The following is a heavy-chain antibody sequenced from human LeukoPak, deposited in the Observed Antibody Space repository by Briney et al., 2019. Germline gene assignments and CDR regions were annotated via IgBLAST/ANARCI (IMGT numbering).Heavy chain of an antibody. Sequence: SGPTLVYPTPALTLTCTFSSGVGVGWVRRPPGKALACLALIYWNDDKRYSPSLKSSLTITKDTSKNQVVLTMTNMDPVDTATYYCAHRRGYCSSTSCSNWFDPWGQGTLVTVSS. CDR2: IYWNDDK. J-gene: IGHJ5*02. CDR1: SGVG. CDR3: AHRRGYCSSTSCSNWFDP. D-gene: IGHD2-2*01. V-gene: IGHV2-5*01.